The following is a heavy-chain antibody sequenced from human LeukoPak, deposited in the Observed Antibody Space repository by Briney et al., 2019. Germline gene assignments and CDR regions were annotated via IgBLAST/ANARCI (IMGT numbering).Heavy chain of an antibody. CDR2: VDGSGGGT. CDR3: AKVLYVAATSDAFDF. CDR1: GFNFRSYA. Sequence: PGGSLRLSCAASGFNFRSYAMTWVRQAPWKGLEWVSVVDGSGGGTYYADSVKGRFSISRDNSRNTLYMEMKNLRAEDTALYYCAKVLYVAATSDAFDFWGRGTLVTVSS. D-gene: IGHD2-21*02. V-gene: IGHV3-23*01. J-gene: IGHJ3*01.